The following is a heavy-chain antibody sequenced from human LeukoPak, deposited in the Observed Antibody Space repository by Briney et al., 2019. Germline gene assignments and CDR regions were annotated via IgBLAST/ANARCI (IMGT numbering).Heavy chain of an antibody. CDR2: ISSAGDKT. Sequence: GGSLRLSCAASGFTFTNYAMSWVRHAPGKGLEWVSAISSAGDKTYYADSVKGRFTISRDISENTLYLQMNSLRAEDTAVYYCARDSRGSYGSDYWGQGTLVTVSS. D-gene: IGHD5-18*01. CDR1: GFTFTNYA. V-gene: IGHV3-23*01. CDR3: ARDSRGSYGSDY. J-gene: IGHJ4*02.